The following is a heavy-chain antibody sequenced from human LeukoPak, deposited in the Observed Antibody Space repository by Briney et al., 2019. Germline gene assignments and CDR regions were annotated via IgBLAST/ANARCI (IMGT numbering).Heavy chain of an antibody. CDR3: ARDTLLARRYFDY. D-gene: IGHD2-15*01. V-gene: IGHV3-11*01. CDR2: ISSSGSTI. J-gene: IGHJ4*02. Sequence: GGSLRLSCAASGFTFSDYYMSWIRQAPGKGLEWVSYISSSGSTIYYADSVKGRFTISRDNAKNSLYLQMNSLRAEDTAVYYCARDTLLARRYFDYWGQGTLVTVSS. CDR1: GFTFSDYY.